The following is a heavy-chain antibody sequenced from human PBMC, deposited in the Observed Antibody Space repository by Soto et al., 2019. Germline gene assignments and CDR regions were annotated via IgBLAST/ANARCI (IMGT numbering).Heavy chain of an antibody. D-gene: IGHD2-21*02. CDR2: IYPGDSDT. CDR1: GYSFTSYW. V-gene: IGHV5-51*01. CDR3: ARNPFHLLVTAIPFQTWFDP. J-gene: IGHJ5*02. Sequence: PGESLKISCKGSGYSFTSYWIGWVRQMPGKGLEWMGIIYPGDSDTRYSPSFQGQVTISADKSISTAYLQWSSLKASDTAMYYCARNPFHLLVTAIPFQTWFDPWGQGTLVTVSS.